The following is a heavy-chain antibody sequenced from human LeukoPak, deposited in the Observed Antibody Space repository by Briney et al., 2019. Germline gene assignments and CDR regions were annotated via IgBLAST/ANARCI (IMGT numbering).Heavy chain of an antibody. Sequence: GGSLRLSCAASGFSFSSYGMNWVRQAPGKGLEWVANIKEDGSEKYYVDSVKGRFTISRDNAKNSLYLQMDSLRAEDTAVYYCARDSQHLNFDHWGQGTLVTVSS. CDR2: IKEDGSEK. D-gene: IGHD3-3*02. CDR3: ARDSQHLNFDH. V-gene: IGHV3-7*04. CDR1: GFSFSSYG. J-gene: IGHJ4*02.